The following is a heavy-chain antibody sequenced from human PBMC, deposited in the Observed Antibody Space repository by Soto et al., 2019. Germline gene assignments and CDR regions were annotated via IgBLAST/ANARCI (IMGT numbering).Heavy chain of an antibody. CDR2: MNPNSGNT. J-gene: IGHJ4*02. D-gene: IGHD3-10*01. CDR3: ATGSYYYYGSGSVPEYYFDY. Sequence: GASVKVSCKASGYTFTSYDINWVRQATGQGLEWMGWMNPNSGNTGYAQKFQGRVTMTRNTSISTAYMELSSLRSEDTAVYYCATGSYYYYGSGSVPEYYFDYWLQGTLVTVSP. V-gene: IGHV1-8*01. CDR1: GYTFTSYD.